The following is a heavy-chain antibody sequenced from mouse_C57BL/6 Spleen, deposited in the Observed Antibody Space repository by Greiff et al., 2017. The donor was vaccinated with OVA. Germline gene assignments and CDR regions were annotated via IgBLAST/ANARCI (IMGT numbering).Heavy chain of an antibody. CDR3: ARGDGSLWYFGV. J-gene: IGHJ1*03. Sequence: QVQLQQPGAELVKPGASVKLSCKASGYTFTSYWMHWVKQRPGQGLEWIGMIHPNSGSTNYNEKFKSKATLTVDKSSSTAYMQLSSLTSEDSAVYDCARGDGSLWYFGVWGTGTTVTVSS. V-gene: IGHV1-64*01. D-gene: IGHD1-1*01. CDR2: IHPNSGST. CDR1: GYTFTSYW.